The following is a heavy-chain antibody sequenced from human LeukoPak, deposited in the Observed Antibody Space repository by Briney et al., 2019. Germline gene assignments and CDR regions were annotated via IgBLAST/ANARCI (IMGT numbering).Heavy chain of an antibody. CDR1: GGTFSSYA. CDR3: ARGGLSGSYSPYYFDY. V-gene: IGHV1-69*13. J-gene: IGHJ4*02. Sequence: SVKVSCKASGGTFSSYAISWVRQAPGQGLEWMGGIIPIFGTANYARKFQGRVTITADESTSTAYMELSSLRSEDTAVYYCARGGLSGSYSPYYFDYWGQGTLVTVSS. CDR2: IIPIFGTA. D-gene: IGHD1-26*01.